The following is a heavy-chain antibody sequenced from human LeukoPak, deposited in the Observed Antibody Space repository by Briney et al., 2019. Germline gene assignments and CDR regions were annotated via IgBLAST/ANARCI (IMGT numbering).Heavy chain of an antibody. Sequence: GGSLRLSCAASGFTFSIYAMNWVRQAPGKGLEWVSAISFSGGGTYYADSVKGRFTISRDNSKNTLYLQMNSLRVEDTAVYYCAKSQPAAISWFDPWGQRTLVTVSS. V-gene: IGHV3-23*01. CDR3: AKSQPAAISWFDP. CDR2: ISFSGGGT. D-gene: IGHD2-2*02. J-gene: IGHJ5*02. CDR1: GFTFSIYA.